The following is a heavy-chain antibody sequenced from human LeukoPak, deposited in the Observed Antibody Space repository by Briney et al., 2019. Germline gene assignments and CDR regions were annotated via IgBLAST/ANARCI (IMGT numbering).Heavy chain of an antibody. V-gene: IGHV4-34*01. CDR2: INHSGST. CDR3: ASLVVVVPAAMSALSYYYGMDV. Sequence: SETLSLTCAVYGGSFSGYYWSWIRQPPGEGLEWIGEINHSGSTNYNPSLKSRVTISVDTSKNQFSLKLSSVTAADTAVYYCASLVVVVPAAMSALSYYYGMDVWGQGTTVTVSS. CDR1: GGSFSGYY. D-gene: IGHD2-2*01. J-gene: IGHJ6*02.